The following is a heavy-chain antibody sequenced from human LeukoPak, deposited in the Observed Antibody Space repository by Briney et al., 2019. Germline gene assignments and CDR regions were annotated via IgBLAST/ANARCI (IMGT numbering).Heavy chain of an antibody. CDR3: ATGSWDY. CDR2: ISWNSGSI. CDR1: GFTFDDYA. Sequence: GRSLRLSCAASGFTFDDYAMHWVRQAPGKGLEWVSHISWNSGSITYADSVKGRFTISRDNAKNSLYLQMNSLRDEGMAVYYCATGSWDYWGRGTLVTVSS. V-gene: IGHV3-9*03. J-gene: IGHJ4*02.